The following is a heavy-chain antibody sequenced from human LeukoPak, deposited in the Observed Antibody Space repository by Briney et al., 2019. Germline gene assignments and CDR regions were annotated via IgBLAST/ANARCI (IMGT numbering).Heavy chain of an antibody. J-gene: IGHJ4*02. CDR1: GSTFSSYS. V-gene: IGHV3-48*02. Sequence: GGSLRLSCAASGSTFSSYSMSWVRQAPGKGLEWVSHISSSSSTIYYADSVKGRFTISRDNSRNSLSLQMNSLRDEDTAVYYCARDPWGSYYSFRGQGTLVTVSS. CDR3: ARDPWGSYYSF. CDR2: ISSSSSTI. D-gene: IGHD1-26*01.